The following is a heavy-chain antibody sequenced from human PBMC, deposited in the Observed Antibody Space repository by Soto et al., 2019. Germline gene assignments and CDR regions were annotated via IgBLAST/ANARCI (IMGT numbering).Heavy chain of an antibody. J-gene: IGHJ6*02. CDR2: ISGRGDST. Sequence: GGSLRLSCAGSGFIFGHYAMTWVRHAPGKGLEWISAISGRGDSTYYADAVKGRFTISRDNSKNALYLQMKSLGVDDTAVYYCAKALDGIDDYFYAMGGWGQGTTGTVSS. V-gene: IGHV3-23*01. CDR1: GFIFGHYA. CDR3: AKALDGIDDYFYAMGG. D-gene: IGHD1-1*01.